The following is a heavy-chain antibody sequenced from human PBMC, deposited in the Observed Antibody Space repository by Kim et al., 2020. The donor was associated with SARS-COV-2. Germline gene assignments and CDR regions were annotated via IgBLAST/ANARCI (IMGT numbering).Heavy chain of an antibody. CDR2: IYYSGST. V-gene: IGHV4-31*03. J-gene: IGHJ6*02. Sequence: SETLSLTCTVSGGSISSGGYYWSWIRQHPGKGLEWIGYIYYSGSTYYNPSLKSRVTISVDTSKNQFSLKLSSVTAADTAVYYCARTHIVVVPAATYGMDVWGQGTTVTVSS. CDR1: GGSISSGGYY. D-gene: IGHD2-2*01. CDR3: ARTHIVVVPAATYGMDV.